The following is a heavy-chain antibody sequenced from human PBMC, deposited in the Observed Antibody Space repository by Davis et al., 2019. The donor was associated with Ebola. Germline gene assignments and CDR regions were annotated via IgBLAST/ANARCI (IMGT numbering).Heavy chain of an antibody. CDR2: IYYSGST. D-gene: IGHD3-3*01. CDR1: GGSFSGYY. CDR3: ARVNYDFWSGYPTNWFDP. V-gene: IGHV4-59*01. J-gene: IGHJ5*02. Sequence: SETLSLTCAVYGGSFSGYYWSWIRQPPGKGLEWIGYIYYSGSTNYNPSLKSRVTISVDTSKNQFSLKLSSVTAADTAVYYCARVNYDFWSGYPTNWFDPWGQGTLVTVSS.